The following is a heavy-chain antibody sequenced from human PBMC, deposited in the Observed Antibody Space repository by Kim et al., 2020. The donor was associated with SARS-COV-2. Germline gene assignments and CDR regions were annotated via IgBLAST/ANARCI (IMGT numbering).Heavy chain of an antibody. CDR1: GFSFSDYD. V-gene: IGHV3-30*18. Sequence: GGSLRLSCAASGFSFSDYDMHWVRQAPGKGLDWVAMISSDGSDKYYGDSVKGRFTISRDNSRSTLCLQMSSLRPDDTAVYSCAKIRWGSRWFLDDWGQGVLVTVSS. J-gene: IGHJ4*02. D-gene: IGHD6-13*01. CDR2: ISSDGSDK. CDR3: AKIRWGSRWFLDD.